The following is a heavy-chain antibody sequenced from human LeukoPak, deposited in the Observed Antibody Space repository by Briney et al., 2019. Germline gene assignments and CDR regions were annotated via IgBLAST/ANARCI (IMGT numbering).Heavy chain of an antibody. V-gene: IGHV3-30*02. CDR1: GFTFSSYG. Sequence: GGSLRLSCAASGFTFSSYGMHWVRQAPGKGLEWVAFIRYDGSNKYYADSVKGRFTISRDNSKNTLYLQMNSLRAEDTSVYYCARAAFGGAPYDYGMDVWGQGTTVTVSS. CDR2: IRYDGSNK. J-gene: IGHJ6*02. CDR3: ARAAFGGAPYDYGMDV. D-gene: IGHD2-21*01.